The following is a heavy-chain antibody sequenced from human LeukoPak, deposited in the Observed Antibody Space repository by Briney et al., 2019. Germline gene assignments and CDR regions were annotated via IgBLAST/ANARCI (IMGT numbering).Heavy chain of an antibody. J-gene: IGHJ4*02. CDR3: ARVREYYYDSSGLYYFDY. CDR1: GYSFTSYW. D-gene: IGHD3-22*01. Sequence: RGESLKISCKGSGYSFTSYWISWVRQMPGKGLEWMGRIDPSDSYTNYSPSFQGHVTISADKSISTAYLQWSSLKASDTAMYYCARVREYYYDSSGLYYFDYWGQGTLVTVSS. CDR2: IDPSDSYT. V-gene: IGHV5-10-1*01.